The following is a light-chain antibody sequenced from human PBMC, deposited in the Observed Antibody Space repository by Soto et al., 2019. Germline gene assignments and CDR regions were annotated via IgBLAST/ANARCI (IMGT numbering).Light chain of an antibody. Sequence: MTQSPSTLSASVGDRVTITCRASQSISSWLAWYQQKPGQAPRLLIYGASTRATGIPARFSGSGSGTEFTLTISSLQSEDFAVYYCQQYNNWPPMTFGGGTKVDIK. V-gene: IGKV3-15*01. CDR3: QQYNNWPPMT. CDR1: QSISSW. J-gene: IGKJ4*01. CDR2: GAS.